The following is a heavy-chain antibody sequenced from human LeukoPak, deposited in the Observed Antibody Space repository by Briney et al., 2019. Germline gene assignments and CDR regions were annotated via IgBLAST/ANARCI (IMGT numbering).Heavy chain of an antibody. J-gene: IGHJ2*01. V-gene: IGHV3-30-3*01. CDR1: GFTFSSYA. CDR2: ISYDGSNK. CDR3: ARESGVLWFGELPLDL. D-gene: IGHD3-10*01. Sequence: PGGSLRLSCAASGFTFSSYAMHWVRQAPGKGLEWVAVISYDGSNKYYADSVKGRFTISRDNSKNTLYLQMNSLRAEDTAVYYCARESGVLWFGELPLDLWGRGTLVTVSS.